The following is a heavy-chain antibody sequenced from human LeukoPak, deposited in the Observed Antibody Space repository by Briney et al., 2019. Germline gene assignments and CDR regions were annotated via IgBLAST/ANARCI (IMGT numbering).Heavy chain of an antibody. V-gene: IGHV4-59*01. CDR3: ASLIGLGEVSPYFDY. Sequence: PSETLSLTCTVSGGSISNDHWTWIRQSPGKSLEWIGCRHKSGSTHYNPSLRSRVTISVDMSKSQFSLKLTSVTAPDTAVYYCASLIGLGEVSPYFDYWGQGRLVTVSS. CDR2: RHKSGST. J-gene: IGHJ4*02. D-gene: IGHD3-16*02. CDR1: GGSISNDH.